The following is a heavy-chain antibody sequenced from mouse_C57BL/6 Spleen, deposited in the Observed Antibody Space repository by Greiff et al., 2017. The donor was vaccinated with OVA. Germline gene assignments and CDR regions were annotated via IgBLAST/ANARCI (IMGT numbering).Heavy chain of an antibody. Sequence: VQLQQSGAELVRPGASVTLSCKASGYTFTDYEMHWVQQTPVHGLEWIGAIDPETGGTAYNQKFKGKAILTADKSSSTAYMELRSLTSEDSAVYYCTREGVLRSYYFDYWGQGTTLTVSS. D-gene: IGHD2-4*01. CDR3: TREGVLRSYYFDY. J-gene: IGHJ2*01. V-gene: IGHV1-15*01. CDR2: IDPETGGT. CDR1: GYTFTDYE.